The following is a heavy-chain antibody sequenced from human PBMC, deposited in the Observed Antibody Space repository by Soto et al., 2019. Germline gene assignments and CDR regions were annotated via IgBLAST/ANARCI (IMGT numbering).Heavy chain of an antibody. CDR3: AREGCTNGVCYFDY. J-gene: IGHJ4*02. D-gene: IGHD2-8*01. CDR1: GGSISGGGYY. V-gene: IGHV4-31*03. CDR2: IYDSGST. Sequence: NPSETLSLTCTVSGGSISGGGYYWSWIRQHPGKGLEWIGYIYDSGSTYYNPSLKSRVTISVDTSKNQFSLKLSSVTAADTAVYYCAREGCTNGVCYFDYWGQGTLVTVSS.